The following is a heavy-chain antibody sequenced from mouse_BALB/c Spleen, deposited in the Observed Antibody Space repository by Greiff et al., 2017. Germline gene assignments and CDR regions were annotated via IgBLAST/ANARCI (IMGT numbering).Heavy chain of an antibody. J-gene: IGHJ4*01. CDR2: ISYDGSN. CDR3: ASYYYAMDY. V-gene: IGHV3-6*02. CDR1: GYSITSGYY. Sequence: EESGPGLVKPSQSLSLTCSVTGYSITSGYYWNWIRQFPGNKLEWMGYISYDGSNNYNPSLKNRISITRDTSKNQFFLKLNSVTTEDTATYYCASYYYAMDYWGQGTSVTVSS.